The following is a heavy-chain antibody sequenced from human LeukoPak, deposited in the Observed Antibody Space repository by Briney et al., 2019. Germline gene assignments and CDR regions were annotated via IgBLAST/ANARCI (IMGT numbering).Heavy chain of an antibody. Sequence: AGGSLRLSCAASGFTFDDYAMHWVRQAPGKGLEWVSLISGDGGSTYYADSVKGRLTISRDNSKNSLYLQMNSLRTEDTALYYCAKDSSSRDGFDPWGQGTLVTVSS. CDR1: GFTFDDYA. V-gene: IGHV3-43*02. CDR3: AKDSSSRDGFDP. D-gene: IGHD6-13*01. J-gene: IGHJ5*02. CDR2: ISGDGGST.